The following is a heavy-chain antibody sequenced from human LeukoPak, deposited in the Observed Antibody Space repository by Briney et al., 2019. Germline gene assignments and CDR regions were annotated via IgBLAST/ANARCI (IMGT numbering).Heavy chain of an antibody. V-gene: IGHV4-61*02. J-gene: IGHJ6*03. CDR3: ARGLRDSGYDYYYYMDV. CDR1: GGSISSGSYY. CDR2: IYTSGST. Sequence: SETLSLTCTVSGGSISSGSYYWSWIRQPAGKGLEWIGRIYTSGSTNYNPSLKSRVTISVDTSKNQFSLKLSSVTAADTAVYYCARGLRDSGYDYYYYMDVWGKGTTVTVSS. D-gene: IGHD5-12*01.